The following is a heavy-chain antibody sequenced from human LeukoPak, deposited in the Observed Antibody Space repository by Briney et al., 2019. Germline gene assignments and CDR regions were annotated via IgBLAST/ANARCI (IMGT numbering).Heavy chain of an antibody. V-gene: IGHV4-30-2*01. CDR3: ARGNYYGSGSYSNFDY. CDR2: IYHSGGT. J-gene: IGHJ4*02. D-gene: IGHD3-10*01. Sequence: PSETLSLTCTVSGGSISSGGYYWSWIRQPPGKGLEWIGYIYHSGGTYYNPSLKSRVTISVDRSKNQFSLKLSSVTAADTAVYYCARGNYYGSGSYSNFDYWGQGTLVTVSS. CDR1: GGSISSGGYY.